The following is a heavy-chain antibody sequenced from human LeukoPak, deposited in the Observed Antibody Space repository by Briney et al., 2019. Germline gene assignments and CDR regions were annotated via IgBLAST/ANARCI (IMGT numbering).Heavy chain of an antibody. CDR3: ARGSRGYAFDI. Sequence: GGSLRLSCAASGFTFSSYSMNWVRQAPGKGLEWVSSISSSSSYIYYADSVKGRFTISRDNAKNSLYLQMNSLRAEDTAVYYCARGSRGYAFDIWGQGTMVTVSS. CDR1: GFTFSSYS. D-gene: IGHD2-2*01. J-gene: IGHJ3*02. CDR2: ISSSSSYI. V-gene: IGHV3-21*01.